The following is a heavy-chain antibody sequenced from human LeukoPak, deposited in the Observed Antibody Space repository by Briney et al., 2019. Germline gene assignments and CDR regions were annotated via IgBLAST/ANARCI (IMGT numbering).Heavy chain of an antibody. CDR1: GFTFSSYA. CDR2: ISYDRSNK. J-gene: IGHJ4*02. D-gene: IGHD3-22*01. V-gene: IGHV3-30-3*01. CDR3: ARGSYYDSSGYPDY. Sequence: PGGSLRLSCAASGFTFSSYAMHWVRQAPGKGLEWVAVISYDRSNKYYADSVKGRFTISRDNSKNTLYLRMNSLRAEDTAVYYCARGSYYDSSGYPDYWGQGTLVTVSS.